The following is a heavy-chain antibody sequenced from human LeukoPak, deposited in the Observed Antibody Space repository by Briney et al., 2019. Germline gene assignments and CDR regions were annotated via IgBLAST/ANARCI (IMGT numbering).Heavy chain of an antibody. CDR2: ISSSSSYI. CDR1: GVTFSSYS. V-gene: IGHV3-21*01. CDR3: ARDSGYYYVPEFFQH. D-gene: IGHD3-22*01. Sequence: GGSLRLSCAASGVTFSSYSMSWVRQAPGRGLEWVSFISSSSSYIYYADSVKGRFTISRDNAKNSLYLQMNSLRAEDTALYYCARDSGYYYVPEFFQHWGQGTLVTVSS. J-gene: IGHJ1*01.